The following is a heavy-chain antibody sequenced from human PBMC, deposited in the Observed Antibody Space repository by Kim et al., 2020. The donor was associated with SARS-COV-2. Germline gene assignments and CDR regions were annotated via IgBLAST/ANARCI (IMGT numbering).Heavy chain of an antibody. Sequence: SQTLSLTCAISGDSVSSNSAAWNWIRQSPSRGLEWLGRTYYRSKWYNDYAVSVKSRITINPDTSKNQFSLQLNSVTPEDTAVYYCARAEPVQLERRFYYYYGMDVWGQGTTVTVSS. CDR2: TYYRSKWYN. J-gene: IGHJ6*02. CDR1: GDSVSSNSAA. V-gene: IGHV6-1*01. CDR3: ARAEPVQLERRFYYYYGMDV. D-gene: IGHD1-1*01.